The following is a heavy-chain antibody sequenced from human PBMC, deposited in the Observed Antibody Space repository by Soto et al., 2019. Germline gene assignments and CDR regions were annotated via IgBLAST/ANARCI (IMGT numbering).Heavy chain of an antibody. V-gene: IGHV1-8*01. CDR3: ASPGHCSGGSCYKYMDV. D-gene: IGHD2-15*01. Sequence: AAVKVFCKASGYIFSSYYINWVRQATGQGLEWMGWMNPKSGNTDYAQKFQGRVTMTRNTTITTAYMELSSLRSEDTVVYFCASPGHCSGGSCYKYMDVWGKGTTVTVSS. CDR1: GYIFSSYY. CDR2: MNPKSGNT. J-gene: IGHJ6*03.